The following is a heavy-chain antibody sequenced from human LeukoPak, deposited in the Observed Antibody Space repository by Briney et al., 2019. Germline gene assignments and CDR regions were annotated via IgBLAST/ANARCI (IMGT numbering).Heavy chain of an antibody. CDR3: AREFSEVAGD. CDR1: GFTFSSYA. J-gene: IGHJ4*02. V-gene: IGHV3-30-3*01. Sequence: GGSLRLSCAASGFTFSSYAMHWVRQAPGKGLEWVAVISYDGSNKYYADSVKGRFTISRDNSKNTLYLQMNSLRAEDTAVYYCAREFSEVAGDWGQGTLVTVSS. D-gene: IGHD6-19*01. CDR2: ISYDGSNK.